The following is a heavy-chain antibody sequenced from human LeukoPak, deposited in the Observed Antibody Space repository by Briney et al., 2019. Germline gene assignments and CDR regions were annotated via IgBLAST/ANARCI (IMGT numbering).Heavy chain of an antibody. D-gene: IGHD2-15*01. V-gene: IGHV4-34*01. J-gene: IGHJ3*02. CDR3: ARESLGYCSGGSCYQGAFDI. CDR1: GGSFSGYY. CDR2: INHSGST. Sequence: PPETLSLTCAVYGGSFSGYYWSWIRQPPGKGLEWIGEINHSGSTNYNPSLKSRVTISVDTSKNQFSLKLSSVTAADTAGYYCARESLGYCSGGSCYQGAFDIWGQGTMVTVSS.